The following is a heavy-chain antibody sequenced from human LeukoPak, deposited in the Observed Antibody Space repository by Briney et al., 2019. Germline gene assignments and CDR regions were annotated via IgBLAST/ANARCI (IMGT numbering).Heavy chain of an antibody. CDR2: IYYSGST. Sequence: SETLSLTCTVSGGSISSYYWSWIRQPPGKGLEWIGYIYYSGSTNYNPSLKSRVTISVDTSKNQFSLKLSSVTAADTAVYYCARVDGYSGYDIIDYWGQGTLVTVSS. D-gene: IGHD5-12*01. CDR1: GGSISSYY. CDR3: ARVDGYSGYDIIDY. V-gene: IGHV4-59*12. J-gene: IGHJ4*02.